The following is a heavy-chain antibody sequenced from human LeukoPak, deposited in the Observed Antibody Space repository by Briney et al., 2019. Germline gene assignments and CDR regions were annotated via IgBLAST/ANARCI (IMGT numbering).Heavy chain of an antibody. Sequence: SETLSLTRTVSGGSISSYYWSWVRQPPGKGLEWIGYISYSGSTNYNPSLKSRVTISVDTSKNQFSLKLSSVTAADTAVYYCARDSSYGSGSLDYWGQGTLVTVSS. D-gene: IGHD3-10*01. V-gene: IGHV4-59*01. CDR1: GGSISSYY. CDR2: ISYSGST. J-gene: IGHJ4*02. CDR3: ARDSSYGSGSLDY.